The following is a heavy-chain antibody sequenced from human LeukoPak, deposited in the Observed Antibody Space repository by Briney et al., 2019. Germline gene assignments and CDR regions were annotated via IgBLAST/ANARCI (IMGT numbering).Heavy chain of an antibody. V-gene: IGHV3-23*01. CDR1: GFTFSTFA. Sequence: PGGSLRLSCVASGFTFSTFAMSWVRQAPGKGLEWVSTITGGGGSSSYADSVKGRFTISRDSSKNTLYLQMNSLRAEDTAVYYCAKMNSGSYYDRVDYWGQGTLVTVSS. CDR2: ITGGGGSS. D-gene: IGHD1-26*01. CDR3: AKMNSGSYYDRVDY. J-gene: IGHJ4*02.